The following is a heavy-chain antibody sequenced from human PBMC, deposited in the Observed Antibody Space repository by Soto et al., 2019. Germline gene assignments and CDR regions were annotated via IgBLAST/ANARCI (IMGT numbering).Heavy chain of an antibody. V-gene: IGHV1-58*01. CDR3: HSGVLRFLDPGAFDI. CDR1: GFTFTSSS. Sequence: SVKVSCKASGFTFTSSSVQWVRQARGQRLEWIGWIVVGSGNTNYAQKFQERVTITRDMSTSTAYMELSSLRSEDTAVYYCHSGVLRFLDPGAFDIWGQGTMVTVSS. D-gene: IGHD3-3*01. CDR2: IVVGSGNT. J-gene: IGHJ3*02.